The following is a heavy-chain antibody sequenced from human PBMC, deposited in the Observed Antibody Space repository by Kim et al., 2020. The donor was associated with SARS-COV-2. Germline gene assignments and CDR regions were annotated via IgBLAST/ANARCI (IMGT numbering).Heavy chain of an antibody. CDR2: IYYSGST. Sequence: SETLSLTCTVSGGSISSSSYYWGWIRQPTGKGLEWIGSIYYSGSTYYTPSLKSRVTISVDTSKNQFSLKLSSVTAADTAVYYCARDGRSGMDVWGQGTTVTVSS. V-gene: IGHV4-39*07. J-gene: IGHJ6*02. CDR3: ARDGRSGMDV. CDR1: GGSISSSSYY.